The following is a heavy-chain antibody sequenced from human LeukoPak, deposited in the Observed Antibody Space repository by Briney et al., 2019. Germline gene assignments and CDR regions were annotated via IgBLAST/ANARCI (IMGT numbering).Heavy chain of an antibody. Sequence: GGSLRLSCAASGFTFSSYDMHWVRHATGKGLEWVSGIDTAGDTYYPDSVKGRFTISRENAKNSLYLQMNSLRVGDMAVYYCARAGGSAWYAFDIWDQGTMVTVSS. D-gene: IGHD6-19*01. CDR3: ARAGGSAWYAFDI. CDR1: GFTFSSYD. J-gene: IGHJ3*02. CDR2: IDTAGDT. V-gene: IGHV3-13*04.